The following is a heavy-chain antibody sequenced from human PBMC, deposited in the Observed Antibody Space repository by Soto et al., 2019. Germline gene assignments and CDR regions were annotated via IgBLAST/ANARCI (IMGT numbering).Heavy chain of an antibody. D-gene: IGHD3-3*01. Sequence: WETLSLTCAVSGHSISTCGHQWVSQPPREGGLWVAVIWYDGRPTYYNDSLTSRVTISRDNSKNTLYLQMNTLSAADTAVYYCARDFAIYDVWSGYLVHCMAVCGQGTTVTVSS. CDR3: ARDFAIYDVWSGYLVHCMAV. CDR2: IWYDGRPT. CDR1: GHSISTCG. J-gene: IGHJ6*02. V-gene: IGHV3-33*01.